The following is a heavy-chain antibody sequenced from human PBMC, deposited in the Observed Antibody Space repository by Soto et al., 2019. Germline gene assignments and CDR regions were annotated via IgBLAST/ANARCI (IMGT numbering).Heavy chain of an antibody. CDR2: TYYRSKWYN. V-gene: IGHV6-1*01. CDR3: ARGHYDFWSGYYSHFDY. D-gene: IGHD3-3*01. Sequence: PSQTLSLTCAISGDSVSSNSAAWNWIRQSPSRGLEWLGRTYYRSKWYNDYAVSVKSRITINPDTSKNQFSLQLNSVTPEDTAVYYCARGHYDFWSGYYSHFDYWGQGTLVTVPQ. CDR1: GDSVSSNSAA. J-gene: IGHJ4*02.